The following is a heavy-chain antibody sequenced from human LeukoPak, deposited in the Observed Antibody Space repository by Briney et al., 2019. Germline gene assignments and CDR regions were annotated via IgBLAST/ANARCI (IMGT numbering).Heavy chain of an antibody. CDR2: ISSSGSTI. CDR3: ARDGLLWFGELRGRFDY. D-gene: IGHD3-10*01. CDR1: GFTFSDYY. V-gene: IGHV3-11*04. J-gene: IGHJ4*02. Sequence: GGSLRLSCAASGFTFSDYYMSWIRQAPGKGLEWVSYISSSGSTIYYADSVKGRFAISRDNAKNSLYLQMNSLRAEDTAVYYCARDGLLWFGELRGRFDYWGQGTLVTVSS.